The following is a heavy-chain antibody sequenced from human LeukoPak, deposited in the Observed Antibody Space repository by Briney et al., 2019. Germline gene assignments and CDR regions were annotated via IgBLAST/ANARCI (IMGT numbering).Heavy chain of an antibody. CDR2: IYTSGST. CDR1: GYSITSGYY. CDR3: ARGRLTHAFDI. V-gene: IGHV4-4*07. J-gene: IGHJ3*02. Sequence: SETLSLTCTVSGYSITSGYYWVWIRQPAGKGLEWIGRIYTSGSTNYNPSLKSRVTMSVDTSKNQFSLKLSSVTAADTAVYYCARGRLTHAFDIWGQGTMVTVSS. D-gene: IGHD3-9*01.